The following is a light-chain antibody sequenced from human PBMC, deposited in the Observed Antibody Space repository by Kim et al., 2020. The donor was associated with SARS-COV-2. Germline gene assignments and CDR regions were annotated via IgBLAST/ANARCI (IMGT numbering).Light chain of an antibody. CDR1: SSNVGAGFD. J-gene: IGLJ3*02. CDR3: QSFDSSLSGWV. CDR2: ATT. Sequence: RVTSACTGSSSNVGAGFDVHWYQQLPGTAPKLLIFATTSRPSGVPDRFSASKSGTSASLAITGLQPEDEADYYCQSFDSSLSGWVFGGGTKLTVL. V-gene: IGLV1-40*01.